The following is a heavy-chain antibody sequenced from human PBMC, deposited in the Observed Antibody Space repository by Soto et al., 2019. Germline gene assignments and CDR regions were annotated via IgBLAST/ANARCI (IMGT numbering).Heavy chain of an antibody. D-gene: IGHD5-12*01. V-gene: IGHV4-39*01. Sequence: QLQLQESGPGLVKPSETLSLTCTVSGGSISSSSYYWGWIRQPPGKGLEWIGSMYYSGSTYNNPSLTSRVTLSVDTSKNQCSLKLSSVTAADTAVYYCARHFVVATVKYLENWGQGILVTVSS. J-gene: IGHJ4*02. CDR1: GGSISSSSYY. CDR3: ARHFVVATVKYLEN. CDR2: MYYSGST.